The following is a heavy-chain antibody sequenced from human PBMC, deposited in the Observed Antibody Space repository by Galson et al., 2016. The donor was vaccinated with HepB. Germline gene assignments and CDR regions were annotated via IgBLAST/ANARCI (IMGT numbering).Heavy chain of an antibody. Sequence: SVKVSCKASGYSFSSYGISWVRQAPGQGLEWMGWTSGYSGSTDYAQKVRGRVTMSRDTSTSTAYMELRSLRSDDTAVYYCARISHKYHYYYMDVWGKGTPVTVSS. CDR2: TSGYSGST. V-gene: IGHV1-18*04. J-gene: IGHJ6*03. CDR3: ARISHKYHYYYMDV. CDR1: GYSFSSYG.